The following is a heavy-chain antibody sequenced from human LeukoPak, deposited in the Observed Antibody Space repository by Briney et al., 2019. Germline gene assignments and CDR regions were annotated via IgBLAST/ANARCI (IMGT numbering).Heavy chain of an antibody. CDR1: GYSISSGYY. V-gene: IGHV4-38-2*02. Sequence: SETLSLTRAVSGYSISSGYYWGWIRHPPGEGLEWIGSIYHSGSTYYNPSLKSRVTISVDTSKNQFSLKLSSVTAADTAVYYCARDLFPITIFGVVSEDDAFDIWGQGTMVTVSS. CDR3: ARDLFPITIFGVVSEDDAFDI. CDR2: IYHSGST. D-gene: IGHD3-3*01. J-gene: IGHJ3*02.